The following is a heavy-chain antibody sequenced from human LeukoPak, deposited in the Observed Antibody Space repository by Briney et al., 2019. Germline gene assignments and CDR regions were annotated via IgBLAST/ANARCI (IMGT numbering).Heavy chain of an antibody. CDR2: ISGSGGST. Sequence: GGSLRLSCAASGFTFSSYAMSWVRQAPGKRLEWVSAISGSGGSTYYADSVKGRFTISRDNSKNTLYLQMNSLRAEDTAVYYCATQPDFWSGYSDDYWGQGTLVTVSS. D-gene: IGHD3-3*01. CDR3: ATQPDFWSGYSDDY. V-gene: IGHV3-23*01. J-gene: IGHJ4*02. CDR1: GFTFSSYA.